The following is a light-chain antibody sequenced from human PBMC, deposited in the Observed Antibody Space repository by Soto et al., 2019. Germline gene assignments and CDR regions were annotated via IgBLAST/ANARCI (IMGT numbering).Light chain of an antibody. CDR2: GAS. J-gene: IGKJ1*01. Sequence: DIQMTQSPSSLSASVGDSVTITCRASQSVRNYLNWYQHKPGKAPKLLIYGASRLQTGVPSRFSGSGYGTDFTLTESSLQPEDVAIFYCQQTYSSSWTFGQGTKLGIK. CDR3: QQTYSSSWT. V-gene: IGKV1-39*01. CDR1: QSVRNY.